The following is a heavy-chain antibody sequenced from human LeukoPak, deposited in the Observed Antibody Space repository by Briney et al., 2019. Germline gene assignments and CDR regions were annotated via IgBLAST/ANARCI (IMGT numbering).Heavy chain of an antibody. D-gene: IGHD6-13*01. CDR3: ATVLRGAATGYDTNGWFDP. CDR2: FDPEDGET. V-gene: IGHV1-24*01. J-gene: IGHJ5*02. Sequence: ASVTVSCTVSGYTLTVLSMHWVRQAPGKGLEWMGGFDPEDGETIYAQKFQGRVTMTEDTSTDTAYMELSSLRSEDTAVYYCATVLRGAATGYDTNGWFDPWGQGTLVTVSS. CDR1: GYTLTVLS.